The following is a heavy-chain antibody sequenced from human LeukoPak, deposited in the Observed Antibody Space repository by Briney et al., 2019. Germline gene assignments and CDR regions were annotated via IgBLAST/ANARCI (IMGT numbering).Heavy chain of an antibody. D-gene: IGHD6-13*01. J-gene: IGHJ4*02. CDR2: IRSKAYGGTT. CDR1: GFTFGDYS. CDR3: TDCSPWFCLN. V-gene: IGHV3-49*05. Sequence: KPWRSLRLSCTASGFTFGDYSMSWFRQAPGKGLEWVGFIRSKAYGGTTEYAASVKGRFTISRDDSKSIAYLQMNSLKTEDTAVYYCTDCSPWFCLNWGQGTLVTVSS.